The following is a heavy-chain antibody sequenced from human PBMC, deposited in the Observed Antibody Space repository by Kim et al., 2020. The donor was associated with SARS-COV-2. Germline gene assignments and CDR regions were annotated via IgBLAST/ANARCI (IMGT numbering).Heavy chain of an antibody. CDR1: GASISSSNW. V-gene: IGHV4-4*02. Sequence: SETLSLTCAVSGASISSSNWWSWVRQPPGKGLEWIGEIYHSGSTKYNPSLKSRVAMSVDKSKNQFSLSLTSVTAADTAVYYCAGWFGDLGYFDYWGQGTLVTVSS. D-gene: IGHD3-10*01. J-gene: IGHJ4*02. CDR2: IYHSGST. CDR3: AGWFGDLGYFDY.